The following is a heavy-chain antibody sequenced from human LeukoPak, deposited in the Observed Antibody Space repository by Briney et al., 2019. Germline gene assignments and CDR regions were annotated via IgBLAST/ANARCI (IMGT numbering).Heavy chain of an antibody. CDR3: ARWEDCGGDCYSYYGTDV. Sequence: ASVKVSCKASGYTFTSYGISWVRQAPGQGLEWMGWISAYNGNTNYAQKLQGRVTMTTDTSTSTAYMELRSLRSDDTAVYYCARWEDCGGDCYSYYGTDVWGQGTTVTVSS. V-gene: IGHV1-18*01. CDR1: GYTFTSYG. CDR2: ISAYNGNT. J-gene: IGHJ6*02. D-gene: IGHD2-21*02.